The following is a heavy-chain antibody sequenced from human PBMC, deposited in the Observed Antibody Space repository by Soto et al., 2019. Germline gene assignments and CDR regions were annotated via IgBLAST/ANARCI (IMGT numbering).Heavy chain of an antibody. D-gene: IGHD5-12*01. Sequence: SETLSLTCTVSGDSISSPHYYWTWIRQPPGKGLEWVGYIYYTGNNFYNPSLKSRVTMSVDTSKNQFSLKLSSVTAADTAVYYCAREKGYISGPKNFDYWGQGTLVTVS. J-gene: IGHJ4*02. CDR2: IYYTGNN. V-gene: IGHV4-30-4*01. CDR3: AREKGYISGPKNFDY. CDR1: GDSISSPHYY.